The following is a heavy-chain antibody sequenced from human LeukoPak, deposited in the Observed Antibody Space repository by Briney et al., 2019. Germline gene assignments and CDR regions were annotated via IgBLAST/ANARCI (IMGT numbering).Heavy chain of an antibody. J-gene: IGHJ4*02. CDR2: FDPEDGET. Sequence: ASVKVSCKVSGYTLTELSMHWVRQAPGKGLEWMGGFDPEDGETIYAQKFQGRVTMTEDTSTDTAYMELSSLRSEDTAVYYCATGPNYYDSSGYYRYFDYWGQGILVTVSS. CDR3: ATGPNYYDSSGYYRYFDY. D-gene: IGHD3-22*01. V-gene: IGHV1-24*01. CDR1: GYTLTELS.